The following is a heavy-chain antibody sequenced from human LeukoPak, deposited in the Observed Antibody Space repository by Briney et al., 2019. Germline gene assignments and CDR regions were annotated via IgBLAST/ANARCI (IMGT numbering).Heavy chain of an antibody. J-gene: IGHJ4*02. CDR3: AKRGVVIRVILVGFHKEAYYFDS. D-gene: IGHD3-22*01. Sequence: GGSLRLSCAVSGITLSNYGMSWVRQAPGKGLEWVAGISDSGGRTSYTDSVKGRFTISRDNPKNTLYLQMNSLRAEDTAVYFCAKRGVVIRVILVGFHKEAYYFDSWGQGALVTVSS. CDR2: ISDSGGRT. CDR1: GITLSNYG. V-gene: IGHV3-23*01.